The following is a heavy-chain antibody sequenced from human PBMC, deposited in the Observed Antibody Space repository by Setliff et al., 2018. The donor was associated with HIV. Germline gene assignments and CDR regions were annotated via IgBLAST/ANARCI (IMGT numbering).Heavy chain of an antibody. CDR1: GGSVNSNGYY. Sequence: SETLSLTCTVSGGSVNSNGYYWSWIRQHPGKGLEWIGYIYYTGSTNYNPSLKSRVTISLDTSKDQFSLKLSSVTAADTAVYYCARADTVHDAFDIWGQGTMVTVSS. CDR3: ARADTVHDAFDI. J-gene: IGHJ3*02. D-gene: IGHD5-18*01. CDR2: IYYTGST. V-gene: IGHV4-31*03.